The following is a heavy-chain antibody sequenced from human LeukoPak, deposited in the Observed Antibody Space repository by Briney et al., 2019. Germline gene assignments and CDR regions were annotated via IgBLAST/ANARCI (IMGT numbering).Heavy chain of an antibody. V-gene: IGHV4-34*01. CDR3: ARGRYDSSGYYLRNWFDP. CDR2: INHSGST. D-gene: IGHD3-22*01. CDR1: GRSFSGYY. J-gene: IGHJ5*02. Sequence: SETLSLTCAVYGRSFSGYYWSWIRQPPGKGLEWIGEINHSGSTNYNPSLKSRVTISVDTSKNQFSLKLSSVTAADTAVYYCARGRYDSSGYYLRNWFDPWGQGTLVTVSS.